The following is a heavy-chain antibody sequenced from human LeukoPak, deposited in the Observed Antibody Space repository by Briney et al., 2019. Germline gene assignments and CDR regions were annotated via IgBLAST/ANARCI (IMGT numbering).Heavy chain of an antibody. Sequence: SETLSLTCAVYGGSFSGYYWSWIRQPPGKGLEWIGEINHSGSTNYNPSLKSRVTISVDTSKNQFSLKLSSVTAADTAVYYCARGNIAVVPAANIIWGQGTLVTVSS. V-gene: IGHV4-34*01. D-gene: IGHD2-2*01. CDR2: INHSGST. CDR1: GGSFSGYY. CDR3: ARGNIAVVPAANII. J-gene: IGHJ4*02.